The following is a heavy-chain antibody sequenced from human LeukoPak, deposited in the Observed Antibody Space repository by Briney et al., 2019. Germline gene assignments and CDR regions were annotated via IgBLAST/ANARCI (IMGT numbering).Heavy chain of an antibody. CDR3: AREETYYDILTGPHYYGMDV. Sequence: GGSLRLSCAASGFTVSSNYMSWVRQAPGKGLEWVSVIYSGGSTYYADSVKGRFTISRDNSKNTLYLQMNSLRAEDTVVYYCAREETYYDILTGPHYYGMDVWGQGTTDTVSS. V-gene: IGHV3-66*01. J-gene: IGHJ6*02. D-gene: IGHD3-9*01. CDR2: IYSGGST. CDR1: GFTVSSNY.